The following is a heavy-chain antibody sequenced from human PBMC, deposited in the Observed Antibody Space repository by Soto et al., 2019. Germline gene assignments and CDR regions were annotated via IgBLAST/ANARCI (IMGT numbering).Heavy chain of an antibody. CDR3: ARYGEGATYHDAFDI. Sequence: SETLSLTCAVYGGSFSGYYWSWIRQPPGKGLEWIGEINHSGSTNYNPSLKSRVTISVDTSKNQFSLKLSSVTAADTAVHYCARYGEGATYHDAFDIWGQGTMVTVSS. J-gene: IGHJ3*02. CDR1: GGSFSGYY. CDR2: INHSGST. V-gene: IGHV4-34*01. D-gene: IGHD1-26*01.